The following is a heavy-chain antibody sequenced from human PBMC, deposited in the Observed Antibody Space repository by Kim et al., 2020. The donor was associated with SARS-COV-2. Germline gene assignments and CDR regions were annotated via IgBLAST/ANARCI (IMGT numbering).Heavy chain of an antibody. D-gene: IGHD6-13*01. CDR3: AREMAAGASAFDI. V-gene: IGHV3-13*01. Sequence: QVSVKGRFTISRETSKNSLYLQMNNRRAADTAVYYCAREMAAGASAFDIWGQGAMVTVSS. J-gene: IGHJ3*02.